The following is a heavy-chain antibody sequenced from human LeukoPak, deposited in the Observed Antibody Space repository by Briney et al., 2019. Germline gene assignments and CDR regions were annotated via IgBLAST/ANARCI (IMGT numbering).Heavy chain of an antibody. CDR1: GFTFSSYS. CDR3: ARESLEWLSLTHPLDY. Sequence: AGGSLRLPCAASGFTFSSYSMNWVRQAPGKGLEWVSYISSSSSTIYYADSVKGRFTISRDNAKNSLYLQMNSLRDEDTAVYYCARESLEWLSLTHPLDYWGQGTLVTVSS. J-gene: IGHJ4*02. D-gene: IGHD3-3*01. V-gene: IGHV3-48*02. CDR2: ISSSSSTI.